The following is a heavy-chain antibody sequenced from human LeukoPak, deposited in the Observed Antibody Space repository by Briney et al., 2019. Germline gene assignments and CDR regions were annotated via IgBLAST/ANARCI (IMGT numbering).Heavy chain of an antibody. CDR2: INPNTGGT. CDR1: GYSFSDYY. Sequence: ASVKVSCKASGYSFSDYYMHWVRQAPGQGLEWMGWINPNTGGTNYAQKFQGRVTMTRDTSITTAYMELSSLRSDDKAIFYCATGVNFDYWGQGTLVSVSS. CDR3: ATGVNFDY. V-gene: IGHV1-2*02. J-gene: IGHJ4*02.